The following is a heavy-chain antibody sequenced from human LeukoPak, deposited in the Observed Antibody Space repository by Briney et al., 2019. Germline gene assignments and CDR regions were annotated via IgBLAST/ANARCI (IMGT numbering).Heavy chain of an antibody. D-gene: IGHD6-13*01. CDR3: ARVSYSSSRSDY. CDR1: GFTFSRYG. V-gene: IGHV3-30*03. Sequence: HPGGSLRLSCAASGFTFSRYGMHWVRQAPGKGLEWVAVVSSDGGTTYYADSVKGRFTISRDNSKNTLYLQMNSLRAEDTAVYYCARVSYSSSRSDYWGQGTLVTVSS. CDR2: VSSDGGTT. J-gene: IGHJ4*02.